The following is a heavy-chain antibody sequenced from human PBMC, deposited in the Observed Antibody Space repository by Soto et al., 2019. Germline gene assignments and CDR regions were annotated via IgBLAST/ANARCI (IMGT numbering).Heavy chain of an antibody. V-gene: IGHV4-59*08. J-gene: IGHJ4*02. CDR1: GCSISSYY. D-gene: IGHD4-17*01. CDR3: ARHGNYGDYVFDY. Sequence: SETLSLTCTVSGCSISSYYWSWIRQPPGKGLEWIGYIYYSGSTNYNPSLKSRVTISVDTSKNQFSLKLSSVTAADTAVYYCARHGNYGDYVFDYWGQGTLVTVSS. CDR2: IYYSGST.